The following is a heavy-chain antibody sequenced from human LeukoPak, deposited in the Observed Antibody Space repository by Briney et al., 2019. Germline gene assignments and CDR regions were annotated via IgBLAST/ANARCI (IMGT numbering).Heavy chain of an antibody. CDR1: GLTFSDYA. J-gene: IGHJ4*02. CDR2: ITNSGGTT. D-gene: IGHD3-16*02. Sequence: GGSLRLSCAASGLTFSDYAMSWLRQARGKGLEWVSAITNSGGTTYYADSVKGRFTISRDNSKNTVYLQMNSLRADDTAVYYCAKGGRSLPTFDYWGQGTLVTVSS. V-gene: IGHV3-23*01. CDR3: AKGGRSLPTFDY.